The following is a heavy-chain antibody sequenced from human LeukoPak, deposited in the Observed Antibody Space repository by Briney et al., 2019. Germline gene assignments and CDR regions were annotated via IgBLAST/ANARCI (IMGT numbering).Heavy chain of an antibody. J-gene: IGHJ3*02. CDR1: GFTFSSYA. Sequence: GGSLRLSCAASGFTFSSYAMSWVRQAPGKGLEWVPAISGSGGSTYYADSVKGRFTISRDNSKNTLYLQMNSLRAEDTAVYYCAKDRGDYYDSSGYYYDAFDIWGQGTMVTVSS. CDR3: AKDRGDYYDSSGYYYDAFDI. V-gene: IGHV3-23*01. D-gene: IGHD3-22*01. CDR2: ISGSGGST.